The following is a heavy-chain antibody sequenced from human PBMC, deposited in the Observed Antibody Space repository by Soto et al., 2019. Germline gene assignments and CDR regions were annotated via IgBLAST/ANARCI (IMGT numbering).Heavy chain of an antibody. CDR1: GFTFSNYW. CDR3: ARGIDFYFDL. Sequence: EVQLVESGGDLVQPGGSLSLSCVASGFTFSNYWMHWVRQAPGKGREWVSRINSDESSRAYADSVKGRFISSRDNDKNSLSLEMNSLRAEDTAVYYCARGIDFYFDLWGRGTLVTVSS. V-gene: IGHV3-74*01. CDR2: INSDESSR. J-gene: IGHJ2*01.